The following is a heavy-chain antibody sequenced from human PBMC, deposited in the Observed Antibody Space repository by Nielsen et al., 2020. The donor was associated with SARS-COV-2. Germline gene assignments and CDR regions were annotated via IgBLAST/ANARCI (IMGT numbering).Heavy chain of an antibody. D-gene: IGHD7-27*01. Sequence: SETLSLTCAVYGGSFSGHYWSWIRQAPGKGLEWIGQIEHNGIPKSGPSLKSRVTISVDTSKNQFSLKVSSATAADTAVYYCARGRWGPSRLLKYYFYAMDVWGEGTTVTVSS. CDR2: IEHNGIP. CDR1: GGSFSGHY. CDR3: ARGRWGPSRLLKYYFYAMDV. V-gene: IGHV4-34*01. J-gene: IGHJ6*02.